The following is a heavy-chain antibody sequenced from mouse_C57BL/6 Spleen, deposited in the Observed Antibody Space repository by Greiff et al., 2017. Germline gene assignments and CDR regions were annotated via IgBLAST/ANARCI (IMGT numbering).Heavy chain of an antibody. V-gene: IGHV1-59*01. Sequence: QVQLKQPGAELVRPGTSVKLSCKASGYTFTSYWMHWVKQRPGQGLEWIGVIDPSDSYTNYNQKFKGKATLTVDTSSSTAYMQLSSLTSEDSAVYYCARGGLGDYDSYWGQGTLVTVSA. CDR3: ARGGLGDYDSY. J-gene: IGHJ3*01. CDR2: IDPSDSYT. CDR1: GYTFTSYW. D-gene: IGHD2-4*01.